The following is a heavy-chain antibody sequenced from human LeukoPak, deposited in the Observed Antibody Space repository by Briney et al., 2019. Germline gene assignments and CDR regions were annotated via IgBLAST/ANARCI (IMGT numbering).Heavy chain of an antibody. J-gene: IGHJ6*04. CDR2: IYYSGST. D-gene: IGHD3-22*01. CDR3: VRVVSSGYSRMDV. Sequence: SETLSLTYTVSGGSICSGDYYWSWIRQPPGKGLEWIGYIYYSGSTYYNPSLKSRVSISVDTSKNQFSLKLSSVTAADTAVYYCVRVVSSGYSRMDVWGKGTTVTVSS. V-gene: IGHV4-30-4*08. CDR1: GGSICSGDYY.